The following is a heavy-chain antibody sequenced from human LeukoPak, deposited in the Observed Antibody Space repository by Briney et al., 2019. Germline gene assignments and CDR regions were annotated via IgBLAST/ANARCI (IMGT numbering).Heavy chain of an antibody. CDR1: GFTFSSSA. CDR2: ISGSGGST. Sequence: GGSLRLSCAASGFTFSSSAMSWVRQAPGKGLEWVSAISGSGGSTDYADSVKGRFTISRDNSKNTLYLQMNSLRAEDTAGYYCAKDLYGDYYGAFDYWGQGTLVTVSA. J-gene: IGHJ4*02. CDR3: AKDLYGDYYGAFDY. D-gene: IGHD4-17*01. V-gene: IGHV3-23*01.